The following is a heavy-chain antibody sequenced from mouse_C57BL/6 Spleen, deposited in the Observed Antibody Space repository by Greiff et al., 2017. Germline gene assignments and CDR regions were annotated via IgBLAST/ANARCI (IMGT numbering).Heavy chain of an antibody. V-gene: IGHV1-72*01. CDR2: FDPNSGGT. J-gene: IGHJ4*01. Sequence: QVQLQQPGAELVKPGASVKLSCKASGYTFTSYWMHWVKQRPGRGLEWIGRFDPNSGGTKHNEKFKSKATLTVDKPSSPAYMQLSSLTSEDSAVYYCARPYYYGSSYNAMDYWGQGTSVTVSS. D-gene: IGHD1-1*01. CDR1: GYTFTSYW. CDR3: ARPYYYGSSYNAMDY.